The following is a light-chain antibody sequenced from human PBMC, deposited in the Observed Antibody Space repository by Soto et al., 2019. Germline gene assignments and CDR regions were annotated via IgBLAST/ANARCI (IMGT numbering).Light chain of an antibody. CDR2: STS. Sequence: QAVVTQEPSLTVSPGGTVTLTCASSTGTVTSSFYPNWFQQKPGQPPRSLIYSTSNKYSWTPARFSGSLPGGKAALTLSDVQPEDEADYYCQLYFGATRVFGGGTKLTVL. J-gene: IGLJ3*02. V-gene: IGLV7-43*01. CDR1: TGTVTSSFY. CDR3: QLYFGATRV.